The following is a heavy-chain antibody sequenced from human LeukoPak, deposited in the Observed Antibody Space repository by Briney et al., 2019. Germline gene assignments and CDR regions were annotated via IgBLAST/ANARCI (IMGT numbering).Heavy chain of an antibody. Sequence: GASVKVSCKASGGTFSSYAISWVRQAPGQGLEWMGGVIPIFGTANYAQKFQGRVTITADKSTSTAYMELSSLRSEDTAVYYCARDRGYSYGPGDCWGQGTLVTVSS. V-gene: IGHV1-69*06. J-gene: IGHJ4*02. CDR1: GGTFSSYA. CDR3: ARDRGYSYGPGDC. D-gene: IGHD5-18*01. CDR2: VIPIFGTA.